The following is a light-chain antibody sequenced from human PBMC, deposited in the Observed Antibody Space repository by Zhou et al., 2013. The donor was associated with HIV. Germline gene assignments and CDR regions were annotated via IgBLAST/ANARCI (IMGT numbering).Light chain of an antibody. Sequence: AIRITQSPISVSASTGDRVTITCRTSHDVKSYMAWYQHKPGTAPKVLISSTSTLQSGVPSRFSGSGSGTNFTFTIGCLQSEDFAFYFCQQYYTFPLTFGGGTLV. V-gene: IGKV1-8*01. CDR2: STS. J-gene: IGKJ4*01. CDR1: HDVKSY. CDR3: QQYYTFPLT.